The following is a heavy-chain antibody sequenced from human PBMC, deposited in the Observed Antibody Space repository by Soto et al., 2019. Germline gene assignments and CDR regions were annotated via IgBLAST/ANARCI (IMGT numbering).Heavy chain of an antibody. J-gene: IGHJ5*02. D-gene: IGHD3-3*01. V-gene: IGHV1-3*01. CDR1: GYTFTGYA. CDR3: ARAPLYYDFWSGSSS. Sequence: QVQLVQSGAEVKKPGASVRISCKASGYTFTGYALHWVRQAPGQRLEWVGWVNAGTGNTRYSENFQGRVTITRDTSASTVYIDLYSLRSDDTALYYCARAPLYYDFWSGSSSWGQGPLVTVSS. CDR2: VNAGTGNT.